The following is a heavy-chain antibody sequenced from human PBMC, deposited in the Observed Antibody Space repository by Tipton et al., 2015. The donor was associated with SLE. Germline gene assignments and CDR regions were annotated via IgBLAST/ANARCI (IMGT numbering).Heavy chain of an antibody. D-gene: IGHD3-22*01. Sequence: LRLSCTVSGGSISSGSYYWSWIWQPAGKGLEWIGRIYTSGSTNYNPSLKSRVTISVDTSKNQFSLKLSSVTAADTAVYYCARGHDSSGYYDYWGQGTLVTVSS. CDR1: GGSISSGSYY. J-gene: IGHJ4*02. V-gene: IGHV4-61*02. CDR3: ARGHDSSGYYDY. CDR2: IYTSGST.